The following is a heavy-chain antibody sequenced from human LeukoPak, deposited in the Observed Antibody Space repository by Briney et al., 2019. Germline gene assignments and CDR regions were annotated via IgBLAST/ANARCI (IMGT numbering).Heavy chain of an antibody. Sequence: ASVKVSCKASGYTFTGYYMHWVRQAPGQGLEWMGWINPNSGGTNYAQKFQGWVTMTRDTSISTAYMELSRLRSDDTAMYYCARDYGGNAGEVDYWGQGTLVTVSS. CDR3: ARDYGGNAGEVDY. CDR1: GYTFTGYY. V-gene: IGHV1-2*04. D-gene: IGHD4-23*01. CDR2: INPNSGGT. J-gene: IGHJ4*02.